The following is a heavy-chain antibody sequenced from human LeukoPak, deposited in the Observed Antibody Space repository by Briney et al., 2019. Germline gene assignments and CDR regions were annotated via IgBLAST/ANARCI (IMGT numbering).Heavy chain of an antibody. J-gene: IGHJ4*02. Sequence: GGSLRLSCAASGFTFSSYSMNWVRQAPGKGLEWVSSISSSSSYIYYADSVKGRFTISRDNAKNSLYLQMNSLRAEDTAVYYCARIPFWSGFDRYFDKWGQGTLVTVSS. CDR1: GFTFSSYS. CDR3: ARIPFWSGFDRYFDK. V-gene: IGHV3-21*04. D-gene: IGHD3-3*01. CDR2: ISSSSSYI.